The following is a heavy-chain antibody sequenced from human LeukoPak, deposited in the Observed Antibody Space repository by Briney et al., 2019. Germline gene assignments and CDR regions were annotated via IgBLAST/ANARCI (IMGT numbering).Heavy chain of an antibody. Sequence: GGSLRLSCAASGFTFNNYAMGWVRQAPGKGLEWVSVISGSSAGIKYADSVKGRFTISRDNSKDTLYLQMSSLRAEDTAVYYCAKVGDYYGSGKYSNFDYWGQGTLVTVSS. D-gene: IGHD3-10*01. J-gene: IGHJ4*02. CDR2: ISGSSAGI. CDR1: GFTFNNYA. V-gene: IGHV3-23*01. CDR3: AKVGDYYGSGKYSNFDY.